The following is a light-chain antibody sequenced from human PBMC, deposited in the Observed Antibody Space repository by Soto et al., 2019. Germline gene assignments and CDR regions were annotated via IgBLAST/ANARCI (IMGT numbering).Light chain of an antibody. CDR3: QQYATYAPST. Sequence: EIVLTQSPGTLSLSPGERATLSCRASQSVSNNYLAWYQQKPGQAPRLLIYGASNRATGIPDRFSGSGSGTEFSLTISSLESGDSGTYHCQQYATYAPSTFGQGTKVDIK. CDR2: GAS. V-gene: IGKV3-20*01. J-gene: IGKJ1*01. CDR1: QSVSNNY.